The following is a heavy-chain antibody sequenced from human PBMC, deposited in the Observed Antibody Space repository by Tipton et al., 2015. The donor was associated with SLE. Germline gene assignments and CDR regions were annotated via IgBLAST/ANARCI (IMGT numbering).Heavy chain of an antibody. J-gene: IGHJ4*02. CDR1: GYTFTDFF. CDR3: ARFPFVTIPAAF. Sequence: QSGAEVKKPGASVKVSCKASGYTFTDFFLHWVRQAPGQGLEWVGRINPNSGDTFYAQKFQDRVTMTRDTSTSTAYMELNRLRSDDTAVYYCARFPFVTIPAAFWGQGSLVTVSS. CDR2: INPNSGDT. V-gene: IGHV1-2*06. D-gene: IGHD2/OR15-2a*01.